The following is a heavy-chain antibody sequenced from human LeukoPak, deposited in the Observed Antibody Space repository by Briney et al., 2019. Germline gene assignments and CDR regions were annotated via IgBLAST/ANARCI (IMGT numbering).Heavy chain of an antibody. J-gene: IGHJ4*02. CDR3: ARVAIEYSSSAGGFDY. CDR1: GGSISSSSYY. Sequence: SETLSLTCTVSGGSISSSSYYWSWIRQPPGKGLEWIGEINHSGSTNYNPSLKSRVTISVDTSKNQFSLKLSSVTAADTAVYYCARVAIEYSSSAGGFDYWGQGTLVTVSS. D-gene: IGHD6-6*01. V-gene: IGHV4-39*07. CDR2: INHSGST.